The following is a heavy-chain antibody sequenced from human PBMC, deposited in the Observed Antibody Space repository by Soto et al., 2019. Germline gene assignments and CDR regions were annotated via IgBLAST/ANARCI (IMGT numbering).Heavy chain of an antibody. D-gene: IGHD3-10*01. CDR3: ARGEGVLLWFGESPGYFDL. CDR1: GGSISSSNW. J-gene: IGHJ2*01. CDR2: SDHRGST. V-gene: IGHV4-4*02. Sequence: QVQLQESGPGLVKPSGTLSLTCAVSGGSISSSNWWSWVRQPPGKGLEWIGESDHRGSTNYNPSLMSRVTRSVDKSQNQFSLKLSSVTAAETAVYYCARGEGVLLWFGESPGYFDLWGRGTLVTVSS.